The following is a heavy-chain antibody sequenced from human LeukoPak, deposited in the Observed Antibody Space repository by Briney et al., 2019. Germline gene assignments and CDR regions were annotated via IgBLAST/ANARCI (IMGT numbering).Heavy chain of an antibody. D-gene: IGHD2/OR15-2a*01. CDR2: ISDIGSI. Sequence: SETLSLTCAVYGGSISSYYWSWIRQPPGKGLEWIAYISDIGSINYNPSLKSRVTISLETSKNQFSLKLSSVTAADTAVYYCAGHHPRNTVDFWGQGTLVTVSS. CDR1: GGSISSYY. J-gene: IGHJ4*02. CDR3: AGHHPRNTVDF. V-gene: IGHV4-59*08.